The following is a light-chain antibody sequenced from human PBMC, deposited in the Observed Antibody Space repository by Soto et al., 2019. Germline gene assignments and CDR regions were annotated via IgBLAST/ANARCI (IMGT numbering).Light chain of an antibody. J-gene: IGKJ4*02. Sequence: DIQMTQSPSTLSASVGDRVTITCRASQSMSSWLAWYQQKPGKAPKLLIYKGSTLESGVPSRFSGSGSGTEFTLTISSLQPDDSATYYCQQYDSYALTFGGGTKVEIK. CDR3: QQYDSYALT. CDR2: KGS. V-gene: IGKV1-5*03. CDR1: QSMSSW.